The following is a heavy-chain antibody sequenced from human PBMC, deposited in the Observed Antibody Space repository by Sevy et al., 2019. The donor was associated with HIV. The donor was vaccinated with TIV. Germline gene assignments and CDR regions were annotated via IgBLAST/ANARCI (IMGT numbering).Heavy chain of an antibody. J-gene: IGHJ6*02. CDR3: ARLGSIRLPYYGLDV. V-gene: IGHV5-51*01. Sequence: GESLKISCKGSEYSFTTYWVGWVRQMPGKGLEWMGIIYPGDSDTRCSPSFQGEVTISADKSISTAYLRWSSLKASDTAVYFCARLGSIRLPYYGLDVRGQGTTVTVSS. CDR1: EYSFTTYW. D-gene: IGHD6-13*01. CDR2: IYPGDSDT.